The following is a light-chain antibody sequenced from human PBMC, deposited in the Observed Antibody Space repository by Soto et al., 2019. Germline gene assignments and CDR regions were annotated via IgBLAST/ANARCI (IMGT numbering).Light chain of an antibody. J-gene: IGKJ1*01. Sequence: DIQMTQSPSTLSGSVGDRVTITCRASQTISSWLAWYQQKPGKAPKLLIYKASTLKSGVPSKFSGSGSGTELTLTISSLQPDEFATYSCQHYNSYSEAFGQGTKVELK. CDR1: QTISSW. CDR3: QHYNSYSEA. V-gene: IGKV1-5*03. CDR2: KAS.